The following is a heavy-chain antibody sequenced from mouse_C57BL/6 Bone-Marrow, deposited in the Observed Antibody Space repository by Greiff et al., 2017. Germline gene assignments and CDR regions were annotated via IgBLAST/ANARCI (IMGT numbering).Heavy chain of an antibody. J-gene: IGHJ3*01. D-gene: IGHD1-1*01. CDR3: ARWGTTVVGPFAY. CDR2: IHPNSGST. Sequence: VQLQQPGAELVKPGASVKLSCKASGYTFTSYWMHWVKQRPGQGLEWIGMIHPNSGSTNYNEKFKSKATLTVDKSSSTAYMQLSSLTSEDSAVYYCARWGTTVVGPFAYWGQGTLVTFSA. CDR1: GYTFTSYW. V-gene: IGHV1-64*01.